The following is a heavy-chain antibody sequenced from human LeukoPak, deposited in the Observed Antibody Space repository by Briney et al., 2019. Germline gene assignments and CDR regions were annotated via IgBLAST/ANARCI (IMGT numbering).Heavy chain of an antibody. Sequence: SETLSLTCTVSGGSISSGGYYWSWFRQSPGKGLEWIGFIFYSGSTNYNPSLKSRVTMSVDTSENQFSLKLSSVTAADTAVYYCARHAAASWYFDYWGQGTLVTVSS. CDR1: GGSISSGGYY. V-gene: IGHV4-61*08. J-gene: IGHJ4*02. CDR3: ARHAAASWYFDY. CDR2: IFYSGST. D-gene: IGHD6-13*01.